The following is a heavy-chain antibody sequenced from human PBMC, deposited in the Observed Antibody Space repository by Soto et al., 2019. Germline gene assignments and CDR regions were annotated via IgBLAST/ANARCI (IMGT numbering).Heavy chain of an antibody. D-gene: IGHD6-13*01. J-gene: IGHJ5*02. CDR2: ISAYNGNT. CDR1: GYTFTSYG. V-gene: IGHV1-18*01. Sequence: ASVKVSCKASGYTFTSYGISWVRQAPGQGLEWMGWISAYNGNTNYAQKLQGRVTVTTDTSTSTAYMELSSLRSEDTAVYYCARGRSSSAWFDPWGQGTLVTVSS. CDR3: ARGRSSSAWFDP.